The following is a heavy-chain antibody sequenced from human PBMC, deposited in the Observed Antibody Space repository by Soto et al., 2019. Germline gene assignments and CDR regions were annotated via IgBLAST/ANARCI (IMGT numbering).Heavy chain of an antibody. J-gene: IGHJ4*02. CDR1: GGTFNNYA. CDR3: AREVTVASYSFDF. V-gene: IGHV1-69*13. D-gene: IGHD5-12*01. CDR2: IIPIFNSA. Sequence: SVKVSCKASGGTFNNYALSWVRQAPGQGLEWMGGIIPIFNSANYAQMFQGRVTITADDSTSTAYMELRSLRPDDTAVYYCAREVTVASYSFDFWGQGTLVTVSS.